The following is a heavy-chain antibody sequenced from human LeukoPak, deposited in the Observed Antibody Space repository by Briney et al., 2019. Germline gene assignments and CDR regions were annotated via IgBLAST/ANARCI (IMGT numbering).Heavy chain of an antibody. Sequence: GGSLRLSCVVSGISLSNYAMTWVRQAPGGGLVWVSYKSQRGGCTTYADSVKGRFTISRDTSLNTLYLQMNNLRAEDTAVYFCAKRGVVIRGLLVIGYHQEAYHYDFWGQGVLVTVSS. CDR1: GISLSNYA. V-gene: IGHV3-23*01. CDR2: KSQRGGCT. D-gene: IGHD3-10*01. CDR3: AKRGVVIRGLLVIGYHQEAYHYDF. J-gene: IGHJ4*02.